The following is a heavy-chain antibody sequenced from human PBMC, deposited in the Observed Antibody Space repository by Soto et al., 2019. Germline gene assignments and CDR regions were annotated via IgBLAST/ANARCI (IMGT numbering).Heavy chain of an antibody. D-gene: IGHD6-6*01. J-gene: IGHJ5*02. V-gene: IGHV5-51*01. CDR3: ARPNPYNSSRGWFDP. CDR2: IYPGDSDT. Sequence: PGESLKISCKGSGYSFTSHWIGWVRQMPGKGLEWMGIIYPGDSDTRYSPSFQGQVTISADKSISTAYLQWSSLKASDTAMYYCARPNPYNSSRGWFDPWGQGTLVTVSS. CDR1: GYSFTSHW.